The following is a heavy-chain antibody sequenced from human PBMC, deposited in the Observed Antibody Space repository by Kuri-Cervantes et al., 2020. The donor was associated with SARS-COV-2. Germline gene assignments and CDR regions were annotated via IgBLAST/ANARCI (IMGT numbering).Heavy chain of an antibody. CDR1: GYTFTGYY. J-gene: IGHJ4*02. CDR3: ARVLGSSTSCYWD. CDR2: INPNSGGT. D-gene: IGHD2-2*01. V-gene: IGHV1-2*02. Sequence: ASVKVSCKASGYTFTGYYMHWVRQAPGQGLEWMGWINPNSGGTNYAQKFQGRVTMTRDTSISTAYMELCRLRSDDTAVYYCARVLGSSTSCYWDWGQGTLVTVSS.